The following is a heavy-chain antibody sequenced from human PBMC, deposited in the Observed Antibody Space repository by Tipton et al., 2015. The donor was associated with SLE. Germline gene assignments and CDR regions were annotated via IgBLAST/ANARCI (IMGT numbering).Heavy chain of an antibody. CDR3: ARGVLGGSYPY. V-gene: IGHV4-4*02. CDR2: IYHSGST. J-gene: IGHJ4*02. D-gene: IGHD1-26*01. Sequence: TLSLTCAVSGGSISSSNWWSWVRQPPGRGLEWIGEIYHSGSTNYNPSLKSRVTISVDTSKNQFSLKLSSVTAADTTVYYCARGVLGGSYPYWGQGTLVTVSS. CDR1: GGSISSSNW.